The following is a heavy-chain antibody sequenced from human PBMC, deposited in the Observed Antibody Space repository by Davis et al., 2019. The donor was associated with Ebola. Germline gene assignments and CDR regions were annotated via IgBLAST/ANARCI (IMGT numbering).Heavy chain of an antibody. V-gene: IGHV3-21*01. CDR1: GLSFSTYS. J-gene: IGHJ4*02. Sequence: GGSLRLSCAASGLSFSTYSMNWVRQAPGKGLEWVSSISSSSSYIYYADSVKGRFTISRDNAKNSLYLQMNSLRAEDTAVYYCARAEGSSNYKLLDYWGQGTLVTVSS. CDR3: ARAEGSSNYKLLDY. CDR2: ISSSSSYI. D-gene: IGHD4-11*01.